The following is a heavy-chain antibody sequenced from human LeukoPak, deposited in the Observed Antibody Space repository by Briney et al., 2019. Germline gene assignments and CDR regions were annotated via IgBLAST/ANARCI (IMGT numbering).Heavy chain of an antibody. CDR3: ASNCSSTSCYTRGFAY. CDR2: INHSGST. Sequence: PSETLSLTCAVYGGSFSGYYWSWIRQPPGKGLEWIGEINHSGSTNYNPSLQSRITISVDTSKNQFSLKLSSVTAADTAVYYCASNCSSTSCYTRGFAYWGQGTLVTVSS. J-gene: IGHJ4*02. CDR1: GGSFSGYY. D-gene: IGHD2-2*02. V-gene: IGHV4-34*01.